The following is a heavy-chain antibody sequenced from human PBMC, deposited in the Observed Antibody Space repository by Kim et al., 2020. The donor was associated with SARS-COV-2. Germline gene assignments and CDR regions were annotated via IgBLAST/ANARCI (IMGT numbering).Heavy chain of an antibody. CDR1: GFTFSSYG. J-gene: IGHJ4*02. CDR3: AKDPDILTDYFDY. CDR2: ISYDGSNK. V-gene: IGHV3-30*18. Sequence: GGSLRLSCAASGFTFSSYGMHWVRQAPGKGLEWVAVISYDGSNKYYADSVKGRFTISRDNSKNTLYLQMNSLRAEDTAVYYCAKDPDILTDYFDYLGQGT. D-gene: IGHD3-9*01.